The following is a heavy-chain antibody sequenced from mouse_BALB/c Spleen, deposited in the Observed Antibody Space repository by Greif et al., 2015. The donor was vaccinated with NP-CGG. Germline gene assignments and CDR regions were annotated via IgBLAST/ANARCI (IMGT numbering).Heavy chain of an antibody. D-gene: IGHD4-1*01. V-gene: IGHV1-84*02. J-gene: IGHJ4*01. CDR2: LYPGSGNT. Sequence: QLQQSGPELVKPGASVKISCKASGYTFTDYYINWVKQKPGQGLEWIGWLYPGSGNTKYNERFKGKATLTVDTSSSTAHMQRSSLTSEDTAVYVCARRTGTDAMDYRVQGTSVTVSS. CDR3: ARRTGTDAMDY. CDR1: GYTFTDYY.